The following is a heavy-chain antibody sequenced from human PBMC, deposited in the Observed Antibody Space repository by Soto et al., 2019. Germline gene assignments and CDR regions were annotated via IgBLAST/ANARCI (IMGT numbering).Heavy chain of an antibody. CDR3: ARDPGYSYGYN. D-gene: IGHD5-18*01. CDR1: GYTLTSYA. V-gene: IGHV1-3*01. Sequence: ASVKGSCKASGYTLTSYAVHWVRQAPGQRLEWMGWINAGNGNTKYSQKFQGRVTITRDTSASTAYMELSSLRSEDTAVYYCARDPGYSYGYNWGQGTLVTVSS. J-gene: IGHJ4*02. CDR2: INAGNGNT.